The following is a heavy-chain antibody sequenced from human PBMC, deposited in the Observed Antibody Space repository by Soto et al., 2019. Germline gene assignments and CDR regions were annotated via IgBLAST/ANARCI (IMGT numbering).Heavy chain of an antibody. CDR2: IYATGTT. V-gene: IGHV4-4*07. D-gene: IGHD1-1*01. J-gene: IGHJ5*02. CDR3: VRDGTKNLRDWFDP. Sequence: SATLGVTCTVSVASISVLYWSWIGKSAGKGLEWIGRIYATGTTDYNPCLKSRVMMSVDTSKKQFSLKLRSVTAADTAVYYCVRDGTKNLRDWFDPWGQGISVTFSS. CDR1: VASISVLY.